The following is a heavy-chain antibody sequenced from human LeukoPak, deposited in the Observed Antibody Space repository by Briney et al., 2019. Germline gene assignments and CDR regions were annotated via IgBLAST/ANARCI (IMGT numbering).Heavy chain of an antibody. J-gene: IGHJ4*02. Sequence: GASVKVSCKASGGIFSSYAISWVRQAPGQGLEWMGGIIPIFGTANYAQKFQGRVTITADESTSTAYMELSSLRSEDTAVYYCARDRNYYDSSGCYFDYWGQGTLVTVSS. V-gene: IGHV1-69*13. CDR1: GGIFSSYA. CDR2: IIPIFGTA. CDR3: ARDRNYYDSSGCYFDY. D-gene: IGHD3-22*01.